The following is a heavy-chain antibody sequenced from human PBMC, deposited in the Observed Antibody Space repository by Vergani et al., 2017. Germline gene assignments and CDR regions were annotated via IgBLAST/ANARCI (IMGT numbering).Heavy chain of an antibody. CDR2: IYTSGST. D-gene: IGHD2/OR15-2a*01. CDR1: GGSISSGSYY. V-gene: IGHV4-61*02. CDR3: ARGGPRKYVDY. Sequence: QVQLQESGPGLVKPSQTLSLTCTVSGGSISSGSYYWSWIRQPAGKGLEWIGRIYTSGSTNYNPSLKSRVTISVDTSKNQFSLKLSSVTAADTAVYYCARGGPRKYVDYWGQGTLVTVSS. J-gene: IGHJ4*02.